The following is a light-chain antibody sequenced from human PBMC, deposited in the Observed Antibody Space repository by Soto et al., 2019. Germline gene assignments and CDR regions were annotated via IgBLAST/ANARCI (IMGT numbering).Light chain of an antibody. V-gene: IGLV2-14*01. CDR1: SSDVGGYYKY. CDR2: EVS. CDR3: VSYRSSSIL. Sequence: QSALTQPASVSGSPGQSITISCTGSSSDVGGYYKYVSWYQQHPGKAPKLMILEVSHRPSGVSNRFSGSKSGNTASLTISGLQAEDEAHYYCVSYRSSSILFGGGTQLTVL. J-gene: IGLJ2*01.